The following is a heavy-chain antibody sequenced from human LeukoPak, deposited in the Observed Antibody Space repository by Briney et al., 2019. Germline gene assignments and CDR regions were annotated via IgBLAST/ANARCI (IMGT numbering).Heavy chain of an antibody. V-gene: IGHV4-31*03. J-gene: IGHJ4*02. CDR3: ARQDFVLMAIDY. D-gene: IGHD2-8*01. Sequence: PSQTLSLTCTVSGGSISRGGYYWSWIRQHPGKGLEWIGYIYYSGSTYYNPSLKSRVTISVDTSKNQFSLKLSSVTAADTAVYYCARQDFVLMAIDYWGQGTLVTVSS. CDR2: IYYSGST. CDR1: GGSISRGGYY.